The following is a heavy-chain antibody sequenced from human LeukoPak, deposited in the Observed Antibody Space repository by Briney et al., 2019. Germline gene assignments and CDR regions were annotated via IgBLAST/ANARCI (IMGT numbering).Heavy chain of an antibody. Sequence: PGGSLRLSCAASGFTFSSYAISWVRQAPGKGLEWVGFIRSKAYGGTTEYAASVKGRFTISRDDSKSIAYLQMNSLKTEDTAVYYCTRGEVLLWFGELLPGLYYFDYWGQGTLVTVSS. D-gene: IGHD3-10*01. CDR2: IRSKAYGGTT. V-gene: IGHV3-49*04. CDR3: TRGEVLLWFGELLPGLYYFDY. J-gene: IGHJ4*02. CDR1: GFTFSSYA.